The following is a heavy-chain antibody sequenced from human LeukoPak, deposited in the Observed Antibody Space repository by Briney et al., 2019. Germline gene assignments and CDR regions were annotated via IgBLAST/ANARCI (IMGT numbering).Heavy chain of an antibody. J-gene: IGHJ3*02. Sequence: GASVKVSCKASGYTFTSYGISWVRQAPGQGLEWMGWISAYNGNTNYAQKLQGRVTMTTDTSTSTAYMELRSLRSDDTAVYYCARGDYCSGGSCWNDAFDIWGQGTMVTVSS. D-gene: IGHD2-15*01. CDR3: ARGDYCSGGSCWNDAFDI. CDR1: GYTFTSYG. V-gene: IGHV1-18*04. CDR2: ISAYNGNT.